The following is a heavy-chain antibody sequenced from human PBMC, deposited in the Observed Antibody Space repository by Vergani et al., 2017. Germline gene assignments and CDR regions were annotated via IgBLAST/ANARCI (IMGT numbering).Heavy chain of an antibody. CDR3: AKDGRSSGWYPPDYYYDMDV. D-gene: IGHD6-19*01. CDR1: GFTFSSYA. J-gene: IGHJ6*02. V-gene: IGHV3-23*01. CDR2: ISGSGGST. Sequence: EVQLLESGGGLVQPGGSLRLSCAASGFTFSSYAMSWVRQAPGKGLEWVSAISGSGGSTYYADSVKGRFTISRDNSKNTLYLQMNSLRAEDTAVYYCAKDGRSSGWYPPDYYYDMDVWGQGTTVTVSS.